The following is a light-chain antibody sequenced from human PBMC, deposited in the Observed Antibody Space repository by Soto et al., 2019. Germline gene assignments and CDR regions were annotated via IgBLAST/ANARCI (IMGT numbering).Light chain of an antibody. Sequence: DIQMTQSPSSLSASVGDRVTITCRASQGISNYLAWYQQKPGKVPKLLIYAASTLQSGVPSRFSGSGAGTVFTLTISGLQPENVETYYYQKYNRPPFFGQGTKGKIK. J-gene: IGKJ1*01. CDR2: AAS. CDR1: QGISNY. CDR3: QKYNRPPF. V-gene: IGKV1-27*01.